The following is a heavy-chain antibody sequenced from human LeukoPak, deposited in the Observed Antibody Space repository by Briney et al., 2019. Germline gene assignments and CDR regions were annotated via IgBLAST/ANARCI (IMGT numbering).Heavy chain of an antibody. CDR1: GFTFSSYA. CDR2: ISGSGGST. V-gene: IGHV3-23*01. D-gene: IGHD3-10*01. J-gene: IGHJ3*02. Sequence: GGSLRLSCAASGFTFSSYAMSWVRQAPGKGLEWVSAISGSGGSTYYADSVKGRFTISRDNSKNTLYLQMNSLRAEDTAVYYCAKATYYYGSGSFGALDIWGQGTMVTVSS. CDR3: AKATYYYGSGSFGALDI.